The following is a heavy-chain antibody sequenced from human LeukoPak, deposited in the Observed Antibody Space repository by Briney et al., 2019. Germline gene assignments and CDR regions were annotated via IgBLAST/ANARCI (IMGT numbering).Heavy chain of an antibody. CDR2: IRYDGSNK. V-gene: IGHV3-30*02. D-gene: IGHD2-2*01. CDR3: AKFMCSSTSCFPDY. Sequence: GGSLRLSCAASGFTFSSYGMHWVRQAPGKGLEWVAFIRYDGSNKYYADSVKGRFTISRDNSKNTLYLQMNSLRAEDTAVYYCAKFMCSSTSCFPDYWGQGTLVTVSS. J-gene: IGHJ4*02. CDR1: GFTFSSYG.